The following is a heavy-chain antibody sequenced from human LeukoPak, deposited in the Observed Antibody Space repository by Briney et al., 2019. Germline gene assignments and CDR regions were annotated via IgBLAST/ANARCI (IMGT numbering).Heavy chain of an antibody. V-gene: IGHV3-7*01. CDR1: GFTFSSYW. Sequence: GGSLRLSCAASGFTFSSYWMTWVRQAPGKGLQWVANIKQDGSEKYYVDSVKGQFTISRDNAKNSLYLQMDSLRTEDTAVYYCARVLDGNWGQGTLVTVSS. J-gene: IGHJ4*02. CDR2: IKQDGSEK. D-gene: IGHD5-24*01. CDR3: ARVLDGN.